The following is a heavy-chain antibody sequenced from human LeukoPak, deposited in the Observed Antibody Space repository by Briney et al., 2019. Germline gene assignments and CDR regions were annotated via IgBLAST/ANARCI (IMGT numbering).Heavy chain of an antibody. Sequence: ASEKVSCKASGYTFTDYNIHWVRQAPGQGLEWMGWMNPNSGGANYAQKFQDRVTMTRDTSISTAYMELSGVRSDDSAVYYCTRDRLGESGWFDPWGQGTLVTVSS. J-gene: IGHJ5*02. D-gene: IGHD3-16*01. CDR3: TRDRLGESGWFDP. V-gene: IGHV1-2*02. CDR1: GYTFTDYN. CDR2: MNPNSGGA.